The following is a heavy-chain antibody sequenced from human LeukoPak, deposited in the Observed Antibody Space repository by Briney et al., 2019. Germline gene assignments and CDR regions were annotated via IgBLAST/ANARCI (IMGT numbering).Heavy chain of an antibody. CDR2: IWYDGSNK. J-gene: IGHJ4*02. CDR3: ARDALYGDTYYFDY. V-gene: IGHV3-33*01. Sequence: GGSLRLSCAASGSTFSSYGMHWVRQAPGKGLEWVAVIWYDGSNKYYADSVKGRFTISRDNSKNTLYLQMNSLRAEDTAVYYCARDALYGDTYYFDYWGQGTLVTVSS. CDR1: GSTFSSYG. D-gene: IGHD4-17*01.